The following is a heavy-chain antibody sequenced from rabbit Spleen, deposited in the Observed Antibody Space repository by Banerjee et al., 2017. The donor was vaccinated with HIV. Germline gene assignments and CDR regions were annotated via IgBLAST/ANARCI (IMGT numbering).Heavy chain of an antibody. CDR1: GFSFSSSYY. CDR3: ARDTSSSFSSYGMDL. CDR2: IEGGSSSFT. D-gene: IGHD1-1*01. V-gene: IGHV1S40*01. J-gene: IGHJ6*01. Sequence: QQLVESGGGLVKPGASLTLTCTASGFSFSSSYYMCWVRQAPGKGLEWIACIEGGSSSFTYFASWAKGRFTISKTSSTTVTLQMTSLTAADTATYFCARDTSSSFSSYGMDLWGPGTLVTVS.